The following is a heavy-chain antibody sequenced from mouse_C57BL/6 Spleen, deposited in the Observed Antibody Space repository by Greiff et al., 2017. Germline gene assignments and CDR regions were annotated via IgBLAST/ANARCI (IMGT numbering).Heavy chain of an antibody. CDR1: GYTFTDYN. D-gene: IGHD2-2*01. J-gene: IGHJ3*01. V-gene: IGHV1-18*01. Sequence: EVHLVESGPELVKPGASVKIPCKASGYTFTDYNMDWVKQSHGKSLEWIGDINPNNGGTSYNQKFKGKATLTVDKSSSTAYMELRSLTSEDTAVYYCARWGYDVAYWGQGTLVTVSA. CDR3: ARWGYDVAY. CDR2: INPNNGGT.